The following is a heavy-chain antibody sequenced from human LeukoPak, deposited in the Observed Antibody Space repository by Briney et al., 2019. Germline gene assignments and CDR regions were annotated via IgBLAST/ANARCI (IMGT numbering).Heavy chain of an antibody. CDR2: IYYSGST. J-gene: IGHJ4*02. CDR1: GGSISSYY. CDR3: ARGEPYSSGWYGY. V-gene: IGHV4-59*01. Sequence: SETLSLTCTVSGGSISSYYWSRIRQPPGKGLEWIGYIYYSGSTNYNPSLKSRVTISVDTSKNQFSLKLSSVTAADTAVYYCARGEPYSSGWYGYWGQGTLVTVSS. D-gene: IGHD6-19*01.